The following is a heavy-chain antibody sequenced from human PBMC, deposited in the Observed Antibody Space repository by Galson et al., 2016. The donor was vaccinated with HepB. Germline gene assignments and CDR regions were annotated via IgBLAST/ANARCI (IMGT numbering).Heavy chain of an antibody. J-gene: IGHJ4*02. CDR2: ISGGGGRT. D-gene: IGHD1-7*01. Sequence: SLRLSCAASGFTFSSYSMTWVRQPPGKGLGWVSTISGGGGRTYYAGSVKGHFTISRDNSKNTLYLQLNSLRAEDTAVYYCAKKTVELTAISYLKGFDYWGQGTLVTVSS. CDR1: GFTFSSYS. CDR3: AKKTVELTAISYLKGFDY. V-gene: IGHV3-23*01.